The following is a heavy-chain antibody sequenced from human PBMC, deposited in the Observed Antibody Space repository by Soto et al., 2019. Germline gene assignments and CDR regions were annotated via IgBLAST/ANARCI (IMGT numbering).Heavy chain of an antibody. V-gene: IGHV1-3*01. J-gene: IGHJ5*02. CDR1: GFTFRSYA. CDR3: ALGLAALLGWFEA. CDR2: VNAGNGNT. D-gene: IGHD3-9*01. Sequence: QVQLVQSAADVKKPGASVRVSCEANGFTFRSYAVHWLRQAPGQRFEWMGWVNAGNGNTKYSQKFLGRLSLTRDTSASASYMELHSLTSEDTSGYYCALGLAALLGWFEAWGQGTLISVSS.